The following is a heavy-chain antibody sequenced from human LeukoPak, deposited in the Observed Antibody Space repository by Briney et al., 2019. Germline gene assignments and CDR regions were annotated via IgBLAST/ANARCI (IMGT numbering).Heavy chain of an antibody. V-gene: IGHV3-33*01. CDR3: ARDRLPGGGTGYYYYGMDV. D-gene: IGHD1-14*01. CDR2: IWYDGSNK. CDR1: GLTFSSYG. J-gene: IGHJ6*02. Sequence: GGSLRLSCAASGLTFSSYGMHWVRQAPGKGLEWVAVIWYDGSNKYYADSVKGRFTISRDNSKNTLYLQMNSLRAEDTAVYYCARDRLPGGGTGYYYYGMDVWGQGTTVTVSS.